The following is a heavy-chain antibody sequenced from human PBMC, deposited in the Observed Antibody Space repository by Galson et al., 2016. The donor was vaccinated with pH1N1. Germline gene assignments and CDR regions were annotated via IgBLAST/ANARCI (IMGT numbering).Heavy chain of an antibody. V-gene: IGHV5-51*01. D-gene: IGHD6-6*01. Sequence: QSGAEVKKPGESLKISCKGSGYIFSTFWIGWMRQMPGKGLEWMGIVYPGDSDTRYNPSFKGQVTISVDKSISTAYLQWSSLKASDSAIYFCARHQSSSDDYFFYNMDVWGQGTTVTVSS. CDR3: ARHQSSSDDYFFYNMDV. J-gene: IGHJ6*02. CDR2: VYPGDSDT. CDR1: GYIFSTFW.